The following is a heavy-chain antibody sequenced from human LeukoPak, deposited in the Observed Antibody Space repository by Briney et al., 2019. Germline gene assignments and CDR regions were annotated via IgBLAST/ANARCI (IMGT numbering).Heavy chain of an antibody. CDR3: ARTERGDCSGGSCDAFDY. D-gene: IGHD2-15*01. CDR1: GYTLTELS. Sequence: ASVKVSCKVSGYTLTELSMHWVRQAPGKGLEWMGGFDPEDGETIYAQKFQGRVTITADESTSTAYMELSSLRSEDTAVYYCARTERGDCSGGSCDAFDYWGQGILVTVSS. CDR2: FDPEDGET. V-gene: IGHV1-24*01. J-gene: IGHJ4*02.